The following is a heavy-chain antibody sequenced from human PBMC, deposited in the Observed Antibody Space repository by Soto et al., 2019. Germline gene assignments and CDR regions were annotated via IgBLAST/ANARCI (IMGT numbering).Heavy chain of an antibody. V-gene: IGHV4-34*01. J-gene: IGHJ4*02. D-gene: IGHD3-10*01. CDR1: GGSFSGYY. Sequence: QVQLQQWGAGLLKPSETLSLTCAVYGGSFSGYYWSWIRQPPGKGLEWIGESNHSGSTNYNPSLKSRVTISVDTSKNQFSLKLRSVTAADTAVYYCARVNSPYGLLDYWGQGTLVTVSS. CDR2: SNHSGST. CDR3: ARVNSPYGLLDY.